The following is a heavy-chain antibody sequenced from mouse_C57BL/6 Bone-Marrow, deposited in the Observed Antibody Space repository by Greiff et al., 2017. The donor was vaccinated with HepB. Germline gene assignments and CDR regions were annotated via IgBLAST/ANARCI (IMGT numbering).Heavy chain of an antibody. CDR3: ATSYYSNSWFAY. CDR1: GYAFSSSW. V-gene: IGHV1-82*01. J-gene: IGHJ3*01. D-gene: IGHD2-5*01. Sequence: QVQLQQSGPELVKPGASVKIPCKASGYAFSSSWMNWVKQRPGKGLEWIGRIYPGDGDTNYNGKFKGKATLTADKSSSTAYMQLSSLTSEDSAVYFCATSYYSNSWFAYWGQGTLVTVSA. CDR2: IYPGDGDT.